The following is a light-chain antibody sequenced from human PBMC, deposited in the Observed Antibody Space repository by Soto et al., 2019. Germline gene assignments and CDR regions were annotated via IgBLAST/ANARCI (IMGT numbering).Light chain of an antibody. V-gene: IGKV1-39*01. J-gene: IGKJ1*01. CDR2: GAS. CDR3: QHNYSPPPT. Sequence: DIQMTPSPSSLSASVGDRVSMSCRASQAIGTSLNWYQQKSGKAPQVLIYGASTLQGGMPSRFSGSGSGTDFTLTITSLQPEDFATYFCQHNYSPPPTFGQGTKVETK. CDR1: QAIGTS.